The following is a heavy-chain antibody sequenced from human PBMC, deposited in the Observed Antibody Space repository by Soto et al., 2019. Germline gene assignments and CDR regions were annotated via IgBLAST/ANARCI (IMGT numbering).Heavy chain of an antibody. CDR2: IYWDDDK. J-gene: IGHJ5*02. CDR3: AHRLDTYSSSWYSRFDP. CDR1: GFSLSTSGVG. Sequence: QITLKESGPTLVKPTQTLTLTCTFSGFSLSTSGVGVGWIRQPPGKALEWLALIYWDDDKRYSPSLKSRLTHTKDTSKNQVVHTMTNMDPLDTATYYRAHRLDTYSSSWYSRFDPWGQGTLVTVSS. V-gene: IGHV2-5*02. D-gene: IGHD6-13*01.